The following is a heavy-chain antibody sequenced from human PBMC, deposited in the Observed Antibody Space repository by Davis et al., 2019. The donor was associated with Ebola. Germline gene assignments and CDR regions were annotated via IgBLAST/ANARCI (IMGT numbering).Heavy chain of an antibody. CDR1: GFTFSSHS. CDR2: ISSSSSYI. D-gene: IGHD6-13*01. V-gene: IGHV3-21*01. CDR3: ARGVAAAATYVWFDP. Sequence: GGSLRLSCAASGFTFSSHSMNWVRQAPGKGLEWVSSISSSSSYIYYADSVKGRFTISRDNAKNSLYLQMNSLRAEDTAVYYCARGVAAAATYVWFDPWGQGTLVTVSS. J-gene: IGHJ5*02.